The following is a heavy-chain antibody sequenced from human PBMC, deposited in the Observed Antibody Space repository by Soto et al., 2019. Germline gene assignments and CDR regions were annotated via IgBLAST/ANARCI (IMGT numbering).Heavy chain of an antibody. J-gene: IGHJ4*02. Sequence: EVQLVESGGGLVQPGRSLRLSCAASGFTFDDYAMHWVRQAPGKGLEWVSGISWNSGSIGYADSVKGRFTISRDNAKNSLYLQMNSLSAEDTALYYCAKSDCSSTSCPPLDYWGQGTLVTVSS. CDR1: GFTFDDYA. D-gene: IGHD2-2*01. CDR3: AKSDCSSTSCPPLDY. CDR2: ISWNSGSI. V-gene: IGHV3-9*01.